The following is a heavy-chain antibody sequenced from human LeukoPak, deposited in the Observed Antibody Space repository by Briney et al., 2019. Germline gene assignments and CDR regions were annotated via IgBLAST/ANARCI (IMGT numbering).Heavy chain of an antibody. CDR1: GGSVSSGSYY. CDR2: IYYSGST. D-gene: IGHD4-17*01. Sequence: PSETLSLTCTVSGGSVSSGSYYWSWIRQPPGKGLEWIGYIYYSGSTNYNPSLKSRVTISVDTSKNQFSLKPSSVTAADTAVYYCASQNPTDYGDYVADYWGQGTLVTVSS. J-gene: IGHJ4*02. V-gene: IGHV4-61*01. CDR3: ASQNPTDYGDYVADY.